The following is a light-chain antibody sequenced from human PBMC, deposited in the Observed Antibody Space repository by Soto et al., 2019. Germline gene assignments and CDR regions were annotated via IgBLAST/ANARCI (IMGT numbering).Light chain of an antibody. J-gene: IGKJ1*01. CDR3: LHYNSYSEA. CDR1: QTISSW. CDR2: KAS. Sequence: IPKTQNATTLSATVGPRFTITCRASQTISSWLAWYQQKPGKAPKLLIYKASTLKSGVPSRFSGSGSGTEFTLTISSLQPDDFATYYCLHYNSYSEAFGQGTKVDIK. V-gene: IGKV1-5*03.